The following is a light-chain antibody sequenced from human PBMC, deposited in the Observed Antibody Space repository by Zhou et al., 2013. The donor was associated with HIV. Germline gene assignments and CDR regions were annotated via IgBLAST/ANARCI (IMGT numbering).Light chain of an antibody. J-gene: IGKJ2*01. CDR2: KAS. CDR1: QNIGDW. Sequence: DIQMTQSSSTLSASVGDRVIITCRASQNIGDWLAWYQQKPGKAPKLLIYKASTLESGVPLRFSGSGSGTEFTLTINSLQPDDFATYHCQQYDNLPYTFGQGTKLESK. CDR3: QQYDNLPYT. V-gene: IGKV1-5*03.